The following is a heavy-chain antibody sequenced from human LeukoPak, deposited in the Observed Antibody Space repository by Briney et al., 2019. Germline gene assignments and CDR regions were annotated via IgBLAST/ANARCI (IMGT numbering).Heavy chain of an antibody. CDR1: GGSFSGYY. CDR2: INHSGST. V-gene: IGHV4-34*01. J-gene: IGHJ4*02. CDR3: ARADPIVVVPAL. Sequence: PSETLSLTCAVYGGSFSGYYWSWIRQPPGKGLEWIGEINHSGSTNYNPSLKSRVTISVDTSKNQFSLKLSSVTAAGTAVYYCARADPIVVVPALWGQGTLVTVSS. D-gene: IGHD2-2*01.